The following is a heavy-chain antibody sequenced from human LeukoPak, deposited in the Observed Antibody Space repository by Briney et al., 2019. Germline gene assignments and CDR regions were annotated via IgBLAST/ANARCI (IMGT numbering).Heavy chain of an antibody. CDR2: INPNSGGT. CDR3: ARSPPPNYYGSGSSLDY. V-gene: IGHV1-2*02. CDR1: GYTFTGYY. D-gene: IGHD3-10*01. J-gene: IGHJ4*02. Sequence: ASVKVSCKASGYTFTGYYMHWVRQAPGQGLEWMGWINPNSGGTNYAQKFQGRVTITRDTSISTAYMELSRLRSDDTAVYYCARSPPPNYYGSGSSLDYWGQGTLVTVSS.